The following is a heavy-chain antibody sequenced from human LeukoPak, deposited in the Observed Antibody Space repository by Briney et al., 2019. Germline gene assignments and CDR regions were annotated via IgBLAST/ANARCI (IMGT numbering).Heavy chain of an antibody. CDR2: IYYSGST. D-gene: IGHD3-22*01. J-gene: IGHJ5*02. Sequence: PSETLSLTCTVSGGSISSYYWSWIRQPPGKGLEWIGYIYYSGSTNSNPSLKSRVTISVDTSKNQFSLKLSSVTAADTAVYYCARDGSSGYFNRFDPWGQGTLVTVSS. CDR1: GGSISSYY. CDR3: ARDGSSGYFNRFDP. V-gene: IGHV4-59*01.